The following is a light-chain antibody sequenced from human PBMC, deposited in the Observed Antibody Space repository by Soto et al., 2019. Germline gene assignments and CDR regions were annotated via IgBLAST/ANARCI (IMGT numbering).Light chain of an antibody. V-gene: IGKV3-11*01. CDR3: QQRSNWIT. J-gene: IGKJ5*01. Sequence: EILLTPSPATLSLSPVDRATLSCRASQSVSSSLAWYQQRPGQAPRLLIYDASNRATGIPARFSGSGSGTDFILTISSLEPEDFAIYDCQQRSNWITVGQGARLEIK. CDR1: QSVSSS. CDR2: DAS.